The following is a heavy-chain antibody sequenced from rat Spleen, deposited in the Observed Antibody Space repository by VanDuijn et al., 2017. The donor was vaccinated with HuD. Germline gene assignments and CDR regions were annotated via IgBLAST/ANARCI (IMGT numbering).Heavy chain of an antibody. CDR3: ARRHYGYTDYFDY. Sequence: EVQLVESGGGLVQPGRSLKLSCAASGFTFSDYGVAWVRQAPTKGLEWVATISYGDSSGHSSTYYRDSVKGRFTISRDNSKSTLGLQMDSLRSDDTATYYCARRHYGYTDYFDYWGQGVMVTVSS. D-gene: IGHD1-9*01. CDR2: ISYGDSSGHSST. J-gene: IGHJ2*01. V-gene: IGHV5-29*01. CDR1: GFTFSDYG.